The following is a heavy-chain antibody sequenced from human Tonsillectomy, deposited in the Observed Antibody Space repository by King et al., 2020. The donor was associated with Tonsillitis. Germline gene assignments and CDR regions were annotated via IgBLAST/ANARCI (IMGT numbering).Heavy chain of an antibody. CDR2: IKQDGSEK. V-gene: IGHV3-7*03. CDR3: ARAGWWFVELLHHHLLDY. D-gene: IGHD3-10*01. CDR1: GFTFSSYW. Sequence: VQLVESGGGLVQPGGSLRLSCAASGFTFSSYWMSWVRQAPGKGLEWVANIKQDGSEKYYVDSVKGRFTISRDNAKNSLYLQMNSLRAEDTAVYYCARAGWWFVELLHHHLLDYWGQGTLVTVSS. J-gene: IGHJ4*02.